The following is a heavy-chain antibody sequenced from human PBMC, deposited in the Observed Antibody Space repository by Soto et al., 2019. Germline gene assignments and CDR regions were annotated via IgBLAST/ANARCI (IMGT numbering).Heavy chain of an antibody. V-gene: IGHV4-39*01. CDR3: AGEIGSRGGLLFYGMDV. J-gene: IGHJ6*02. D-gene: IGHD1-26*01. CDR2: IYYSGST. CDR1: GGSISSSSYY. Sequence: PSETLSLTCTVSGGSISSSSYYWGWIRQPPGKGLEWIGSIYYSGSTYYNPSLKSRVTISVDTSKNQFSLKLSSVTAADTAVYYCAGEIGSRGGLLFYGMDVWGQGTTVTVSS.